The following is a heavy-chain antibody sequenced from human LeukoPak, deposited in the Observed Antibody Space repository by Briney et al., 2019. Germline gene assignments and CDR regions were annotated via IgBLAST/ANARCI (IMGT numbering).Heavy chain of an antibody. CDR2: IYYSGST. V-gene: IGHV4-59*01. D-gene: IGHD2-21*02. CDR1: GGSISSYY. J-gene: IGHJ3*02. Sequence: PSETLSLTCTVSGGSISSYYWSWIRQPPGKGLEWIGYIYYSGSTNYNPSLKSRVTISVDTSKNQFSLKLSSVTAADTAIYYCARDRLSANAFDMWGQGTVVTVSS. CDR3: ARDRLSANAFDM.